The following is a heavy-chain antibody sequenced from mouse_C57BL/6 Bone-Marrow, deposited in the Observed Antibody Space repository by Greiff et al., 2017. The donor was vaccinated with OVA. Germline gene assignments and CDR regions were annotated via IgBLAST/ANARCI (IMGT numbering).Heavy chain of an antibody. J-gene: IGHJ2*01. CDR2: IYPGSGST. Sequence: QVQLQQPGAELVKPGASVKMSCKASGYTFTSYWITWVKQRPGQGLEWIGDIYPGSGSTNYNEKFKSKATLTVDTSSSTAYMELSSLTNEDSAVYYCTRWGFITTVVASDYWGQGTTLTVSS. V-gene: IGHV1-55*01. CDR3: TRWGFITTVVASDY. D-gene: IGHD1-1*01. CDR1: GYTFTSYW.